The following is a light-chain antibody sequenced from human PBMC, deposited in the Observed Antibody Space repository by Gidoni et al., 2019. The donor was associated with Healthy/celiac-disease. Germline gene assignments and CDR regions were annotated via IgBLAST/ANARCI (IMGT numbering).Light chain of an antibody. J-gene: IGKJ5*01. CDR1: QSVSSC. CDR3: QQRSNWPPLT. V-gene: IGKV3-11*01. Sequence: IVLTQSPATLSLSPGERATLSCRASQSVSSCLAWYQQKPGQAPRLLIYDAANRATGIPARFSGSGSGTDFTLTISSLVPEDVAVYYCQQRSNWPPLTFGQGTRLEIK. CDR2: DAA.